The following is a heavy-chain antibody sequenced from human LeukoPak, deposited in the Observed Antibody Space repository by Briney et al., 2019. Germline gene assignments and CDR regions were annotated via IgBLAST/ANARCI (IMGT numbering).Heavy chain of an antibody. J-gene: IGHJ4*02. D-gene: IGHD2-15*01. CDR1: GLTFSTYS. V-gene: IGHV3-21*01. CDR2: ISGSSNYI. Sequence: GGSLRLSCAASGLTFSTYSMTWVRQAPGKGLEWVSSISGSSNYIHYADSVRGRFTISRDNAKTSLYLQMNSLGAEDTAVYYCARDRNCTGGSCHENLDYWGQGTLVTVSS. CDR3: ARDRNCTGGSCHENLDY.